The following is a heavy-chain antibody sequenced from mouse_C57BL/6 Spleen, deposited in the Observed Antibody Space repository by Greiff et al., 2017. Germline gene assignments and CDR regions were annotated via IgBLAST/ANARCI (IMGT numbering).Heavy chain of an antibody. V-gene: IGHV1-82*01. CDR2: IYPGDGDT. CDR3: ARRGVDY. Sequence: QVQLKESGPELVKPGASVKISCKASGYAFSSSWMNWVKQRPGKGLEWIGRIYPGDGDTNYNGKFKGKATLTADKSSSTAYMQLSSLTSEDSAVYFCARRGVDYWGQGTSVTVSS. J-gene: IGHJ4*01. CDR1: GYAFSSSW.